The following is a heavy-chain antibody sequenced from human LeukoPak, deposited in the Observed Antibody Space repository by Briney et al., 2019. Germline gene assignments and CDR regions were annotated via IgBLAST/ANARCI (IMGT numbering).Heavy chain of an antibody. CDR2: IKQDGSEK. V-gene: IGHV3-7*03. CDR3: ATLGDCSSTSCYY. J-gene: IGHJ4*02. Sequence: GGSLRLSCAASGFTFSSYWMSWVRQAPGKGLEWVANIKQDGSEKYYVDSVKGRFTISRDNAKNSLYLQMNSLRAEDTAVYYCATLGDCSSTSCYYWGQGTLVTVSS. D-gene: IGHD2-2*01. CDR1: GFTFSSYW.